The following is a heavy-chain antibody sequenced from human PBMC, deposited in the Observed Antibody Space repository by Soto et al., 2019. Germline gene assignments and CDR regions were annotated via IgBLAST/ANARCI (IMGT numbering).Heavy chain of an antibody. Sequence: PSETLSLTCSVSGGSINSGDDYWSWIRQSPGKGLEWIGYIYYSGSTYYNPSLKSRSTISIDTSKNRFFLDVDSVTAADTAVYYCARLYTGYEAFDYWGQGTLVTVSS. J-gene: IGHJ4*02. CDR2: IYYSGST. D-gene: IGHD5-12*01. CDR1: GGSINSGDDY. CDR3: ARLYTGYEAFDY. V-gene: IGHV4-30-4*01.